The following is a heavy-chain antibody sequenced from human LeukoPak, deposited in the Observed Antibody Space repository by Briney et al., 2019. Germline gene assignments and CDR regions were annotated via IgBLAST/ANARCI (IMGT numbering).Heavy chain of an antibody. CDR2: TYYRSKWYN. V-gene: IGHV6-1*01. Sequence: SQTLSLTCAISGDSVSSTNAAWGWIRQSPSRGLEWLGRTYYRSKWYNDYAVSVKTRITIKPNTSKNQFSLQLNSVTPEDTAVYYCARDPAYTSGWTKNGFDIWGQGTMVTVSS. J-gene: IGHJ3*02. D-gene: IGHD6-19*01. CDR3: ARDPAYTSGWTKNGFDI. CDR1: GDSVSSTNAA.